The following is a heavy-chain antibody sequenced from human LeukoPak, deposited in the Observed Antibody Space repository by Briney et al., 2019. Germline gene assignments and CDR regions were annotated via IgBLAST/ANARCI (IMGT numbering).Heavy chain of an antibody. V-gene: IGHV1-69*05. Sequence: GSSVKVSCKASGGTFSSYAISWVRQAPGQGLEWMGRIIPIFGTANYAQKFQGRVTITTDESTSTAYMALSSLRSEDTAVYYCASSNLAYCGGDCYSAFDYWGQGTLVTVSS. CDR2: IIPIFGTA. D-gene: IGHD2-21*02. J-gene: IGHJ4*02. CDR1: GGTFSSYA. CDR3: ASSNLAYCGGDCYSAFDY.